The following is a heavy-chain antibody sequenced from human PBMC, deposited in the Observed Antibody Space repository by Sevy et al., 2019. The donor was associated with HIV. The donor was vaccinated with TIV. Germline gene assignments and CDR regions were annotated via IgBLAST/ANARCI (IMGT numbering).Heavy chain of an antibody. CDR2: ISSGSSYT. CDR1: GFTFSDYY. J-gene: IGHJ4*02. Sequence: GGYLRLSCAASGFTFSDYYMTWIRQSPGKGLQWISYISSGSSYTNYADSVKGRFTISRDNAKNSLYLEIHTLRPEDTAVYYCARSRSNYADYYFDYWGQGTVVTVSS. CDR3: ARSRSNYADYYFDY. D-gene: IGHD4-17*01. V-gene: IGHV3-11*06.